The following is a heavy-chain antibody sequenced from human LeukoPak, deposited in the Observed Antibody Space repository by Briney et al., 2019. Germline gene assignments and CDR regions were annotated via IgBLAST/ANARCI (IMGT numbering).Heavy chain of an antibody. CDR2: IRPDGDRT. V-gene: IGHV3-23*01. J-gene: IGHJ4*02. D-gene: IGHD6-19*01. Sequence: GGSLRLSCAASGFTFSTYAFTWVRQGAGKGLEWVSAIRPDGDRTYYANSVRGRFTISRDNSKDTVYLQINGLRVEDTAVYYCAREQSGTRGWYTVDYWGQGTLVTVSS. CDR1: GFTFSTYA. CDR3: AREQSGTRGWYTVDY.